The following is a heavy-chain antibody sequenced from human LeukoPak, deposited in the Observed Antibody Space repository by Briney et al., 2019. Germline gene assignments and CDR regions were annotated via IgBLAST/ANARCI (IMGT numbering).Heavy chain of an antibody. D-gene: IGHD4-17*01. V-gene: IGHV3-15*01. CDR3: ARDHLNDNGDSYFDS. CDR2: IKSKTDGGTT. CDR1: GFTFSNAW. Sequence: GGSLRLSCAASGFTFSNAWMSWVRQAPGKGLEWVGRIKSKTDGGTTDYAAPVKGRFTISRDDSKNTLYLQMNSLKTEDTAVYYCARDHLNDNGDSYFDSWGQGTLVTVSS. J-gene: IGHJ4*02.